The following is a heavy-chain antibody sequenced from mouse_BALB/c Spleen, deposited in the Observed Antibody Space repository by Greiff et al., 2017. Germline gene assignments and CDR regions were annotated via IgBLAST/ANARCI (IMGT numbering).Heavy chain of an antibody. J-gene: IGHJ4*01. CDR2: ISYDGSN. V-gene: IGHV3-6*02. CDR3: AREEIYYEAMDY. CDR1: GYSITSGYY. Sequence: DVKLQESGPGLVKPSQSLSLTCSVTGYSITSGYYWNWIRQFPGNKLEWMGYISYDGSNNYNPSLKNRISITRDTSKNQFFLKLNSVTTEDTATYYCAREEIYYEAMDYWGQGTSVTVSS. D-gene: IGHD2-4*01.